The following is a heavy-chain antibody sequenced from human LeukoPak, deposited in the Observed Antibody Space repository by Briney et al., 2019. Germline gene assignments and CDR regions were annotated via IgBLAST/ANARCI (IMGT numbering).Heavy chain of an antibody. V-gene: IGHV3-53*01. J-gene: IGHJ6*02. Sequence: GGSLRLSCAASGFTVSSNYMSWVRQAPGKGLEWVSVIYSGGSTYYADSVKGRFTISRDNAKNTLYLQMNSLRAEDTAVYYCARDSYYYYYYGMDVWGQGTTVTVSS. CDR3: ARDSYYYYYYGMDV. CDR1: GFTVSSNY. CDR2: IYSGGST.